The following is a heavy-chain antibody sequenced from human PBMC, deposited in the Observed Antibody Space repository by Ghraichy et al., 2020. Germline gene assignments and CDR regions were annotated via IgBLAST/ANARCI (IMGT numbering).Heavy chain of an antibody. CDR2: IYYSGST. V-gene: IGHV4-39*01. J-gene: IGHJ3*02. Sequence: GSLRLSCTVSGGSISSSSYYWGWIRQPPGKGLEWIGSIYYSGSTYYNPSLKSRVTISVDTSKNQFSLKLSSVTAADTAVYYCARRGMEGYGSGSYESAFDIWGQGTMVTVSS. CDR3: ARRGMEGYGSGSYESAFDI. CDR1: GGSISSSSYY. D-gene: IGHD3-10*01.